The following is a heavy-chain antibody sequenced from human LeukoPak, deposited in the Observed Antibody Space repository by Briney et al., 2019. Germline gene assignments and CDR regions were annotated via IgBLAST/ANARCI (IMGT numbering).Heavy chain of an antibody. CDR1: GGSISSSSYY. CDR3: ARLYSSSSDYFDY. V-gene: IGHV4-39*01. Sequence: AETLSLTCTASGGSISSSSYYWGWIRQPPGKGLEWIGSIYYSGSTYYNPSLKSRVTISVDTSKNQFSLKLSSVTAADTAVYYCARLYSSSSDYFDYWGQGTLATVSS. J-gene: IGHJ4*02. CDR2: IYYSGST. D-gene: IGHD6-6*01.